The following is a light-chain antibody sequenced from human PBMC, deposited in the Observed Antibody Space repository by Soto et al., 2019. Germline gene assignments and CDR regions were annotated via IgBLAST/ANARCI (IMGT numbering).Light chain of an antibody. Sequence: EIVLIQSPATLSLSPGERATLSCRASQSVSSYLACYQQKPGQAPRLLIYDASNRATGIPARFSGSGSGTDCTLAISSLEPEDFAVYYGQQRSNWPPTFGQGTKLEIK. V-gene: IGKV3-11*01. CDR3: QQRSNWPPT. J-gene: IGKJ2*01. CDR2: DAS. CDR1: QSVSSY.